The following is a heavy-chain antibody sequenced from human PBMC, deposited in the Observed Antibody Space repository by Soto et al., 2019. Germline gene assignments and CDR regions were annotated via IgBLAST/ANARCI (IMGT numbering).Heavy chain of an antibody. J-gene: IGHJ4*02. D-gene: IGHD2-8*02. Sequence: QVQLQQWGAGLLKPSETLSLTCAVYGGSFSGYYWTWIRQPPGTGLEWIGEINHSGSTNYNPSLKRPVTISVDTSKNQFLLKLNSVTAADTAVYYCARDKITGLFDYWGQGTLVTVSS. V-gene: IGHV4-34*01. CDR2: INHSGST. CDR1: GGSFSGYY. CDR3: ARDKITGLFDY.